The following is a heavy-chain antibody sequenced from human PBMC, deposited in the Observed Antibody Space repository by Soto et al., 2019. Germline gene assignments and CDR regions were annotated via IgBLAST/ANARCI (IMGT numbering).Heavy chain of an antibody. J-gene: IGHJ4*02. V-gene: IGHV3-7*05. D-gene: IGHD6-19*01. Sequence: HPGGSLRLSCAASGFTFSSYWMSWVRQAPGKGLEWVANIKQDGSEKYYVDSVKGRFTISRDNAKNSLYLQMNSLRAEDTAVYYCARDHSSGWWNFDYWGQGTLVTVSS. CDR3: ARDHSSGWWNFDY. CDR1: GFTFSSYW. CDR2: IKQDGSEK.